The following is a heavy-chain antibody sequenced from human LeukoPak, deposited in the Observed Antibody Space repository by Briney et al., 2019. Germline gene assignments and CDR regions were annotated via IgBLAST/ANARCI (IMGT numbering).Heavy chain of an antibody. V-gene: IGHV3-23*01. J-gene: IGHJ4*02. CDR2: ISGSGGST. CDR3: AKGKPRIAASRFQYFDY. Sequence: GGSLRLSCAASGFTFSSYAMSWVRQAPGKGLEWVSAISGSGGSTYYADSVKGRFTISRDNSKNTLYLQMNSLRAEDTAVYYCAKGKPRIAASRFQYFDYWGPGTLVTVSS. D-gene: IGHD6-13*01. CDR1: GFTFSSYA.